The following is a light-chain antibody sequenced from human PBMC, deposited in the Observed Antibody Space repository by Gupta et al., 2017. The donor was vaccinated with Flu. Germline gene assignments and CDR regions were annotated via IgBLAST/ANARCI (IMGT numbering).Light chain of an antibody. CDR3: GSYTSSATWV. V-gene: IGLV2-14*01. CDR1: SSDIGGYNY. J-gene: IGLJ3*02. Sequence: QSALTQPASASGSPGQSITISCTGTSSDIGGYNYVSWYQQHPGKAPKLMIYEVTKRPSGVSNRFSGSKSGNTASLTISGLQAEDEADYFCGSYTSSATWVFGGGTKLTVL. CDR2: EVT.